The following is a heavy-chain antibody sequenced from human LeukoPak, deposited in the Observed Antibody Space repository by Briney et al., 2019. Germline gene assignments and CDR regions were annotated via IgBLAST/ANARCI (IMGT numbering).Heavy chain of an antibody. CDR2: INHSGST. Sequence: PSETLSLTCAVYGGSFSGYYWSWIRQPPGKGLEWIGEINHSGSTNYNPSLKSRVTISVDTPKNQFSLKLSSVTAADTAVYYCARDSSGYSYFDYWGQGTLVTVSS. CDR1: GGSFSGYY. CDR3: ARDSSGYSYFDY. D-gene: IGHD3-22*01. V-gene: IGHV4-34*01. J-gene: IGHJ4*02.